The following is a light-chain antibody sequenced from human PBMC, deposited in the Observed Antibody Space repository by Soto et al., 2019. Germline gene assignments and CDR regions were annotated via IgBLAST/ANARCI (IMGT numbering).Light chain of an antibody. CDR2: YDN. V-gene: IGLV1-44*01. CDR3: AAWDDSLNGRV. CDR1: NSNIGSNT. J-gene: IGLJ1*01. Sequence: QSVLTQPPSASGTPGQRVTISCSGSNSNIGSNTVNWYQQLPGTAPKLLIYYDNLRPSGVPDRISGSKSGTSASLAISGLQSEDEADYYWAAWDDSLNGRVFGTGTKLTVL.